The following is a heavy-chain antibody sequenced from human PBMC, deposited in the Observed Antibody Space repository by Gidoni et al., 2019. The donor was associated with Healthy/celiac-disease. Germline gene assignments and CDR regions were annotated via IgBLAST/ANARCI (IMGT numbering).Heavy chain of an antibody. CDR2: ISVSGSST. CDR3: ATTTEDAYDI. D-gene: IGHD1-26*01. V-gene: IGHV3-23*01. CDR1: GFTFSSYA. Sequence: EVQLLESGGGLVQPGGSLRLSCAASGFTFSSYAMSWVRQAPGKGLEWVSAISVSGSSTYYADSVKGRFTISRDNSKNTLYLKMNSLRAEDTAVYYCATTTEDAYDIWGQGTKVTVSS. J-gene: IGHJ3*02.